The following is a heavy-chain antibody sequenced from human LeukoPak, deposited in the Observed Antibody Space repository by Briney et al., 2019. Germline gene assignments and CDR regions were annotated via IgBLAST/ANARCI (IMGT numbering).Heavy chain of an antibody. CDR1: GFTFSNYA. CDR3: TKGSDYYGSVTSKKTD. D-gene: IGHD3-10*01. J-gene: IGHJ4*02. CDR2: ISGGSGNI. V-gene: IGHV3-23*01. Sequence: GGSLRLSCSVSGFTFSNYAMHWVRQAPGKGLEWVSLISGGSGNIYYVDSVKGRFTISRDNSKNTLYVQMTSLRAEDTAIYYCTKGSDYYGSVTSKKTDWGQGTLVAVSS.